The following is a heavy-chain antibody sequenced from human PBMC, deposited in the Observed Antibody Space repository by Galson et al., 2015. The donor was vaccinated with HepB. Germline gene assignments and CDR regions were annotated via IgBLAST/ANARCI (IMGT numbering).Heavy chain of an antibody. Sequence: SVKVSCKASGYTFSTSYIHWVRQAPGQGLEWMGVINPSGGRTSYAQKFQGRVTVTSDTSTSTVYMELGSLRSDDTAVYYCARDIQGETGDFYFDHWGQGTLVTVSS. V-gene: IGHV1-46*01. CDR3: ARDIQGETGDFYFDH. D-gene: IGHD5-18*01. CDR1: GYTFSTSY. J-gene: IGHJ4*02. CDR2: INPSGGRT.